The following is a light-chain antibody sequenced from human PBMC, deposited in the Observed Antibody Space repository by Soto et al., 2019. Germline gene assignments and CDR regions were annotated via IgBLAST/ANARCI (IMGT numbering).Light chain of an antibody. CDR1: SSDVGSYNL. CDR3: GSNAGLNTFDA. J-gene: IGLJ6*01. CDR2: EVS. V-gene: IGLV2-23*02. Sequence: QSVLTQPASVSGSPGQSITISCTGTSSDVGSYNLVSWYQQHPGKAPKLMVYEVSKRPSGVSNRFSGSKSGNTASLTISGLKADDVFIYWCGSNAGLNTFDAFG.